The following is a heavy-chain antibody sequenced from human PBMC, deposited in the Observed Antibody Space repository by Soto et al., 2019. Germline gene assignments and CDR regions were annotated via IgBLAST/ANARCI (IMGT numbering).Heavy chain of an antibody. Sequence: GGSLRLSCAASGFAFSSHPMSWVRQAPEKGLEWVAGISDGGDLTYNADSVRGRFTISRDNSRNTLYLQMNSLRAKDTAVYYCARRVIGSSRAFDIWGQGTMVTVSS. CDR1: GFAFSSHP. D-gene: IGHD3-10*01. CDR2: ISDGGDLT. J-gene: IGHJ3*02. CDR3: ARRVIGSSRAFDI. V-gene: IGHV3-23*01.